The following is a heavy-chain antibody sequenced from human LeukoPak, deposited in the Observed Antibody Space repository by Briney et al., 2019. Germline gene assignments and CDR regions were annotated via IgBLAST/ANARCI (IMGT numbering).Heavy chain of an antibody. J-gene: IGHJ4*02. V-gene: IGHV1-69*06. Sequence: ASVKVSCKASGGTFSSYAISWVRQAPGQGLEWMGGIIPIFGTANSAQKFQGRITITADKSTSTAYMELSSLRAEDTAVYYCARDGGVVRGVIMRVDYFDYWGQGTLVTVSS. CDR2: IIPIFGTA. CDR1: GGTFSSYA. CDR3: ARDGGVVRGVIMRVDYFDY. D-gene: IGHD3-10*01.